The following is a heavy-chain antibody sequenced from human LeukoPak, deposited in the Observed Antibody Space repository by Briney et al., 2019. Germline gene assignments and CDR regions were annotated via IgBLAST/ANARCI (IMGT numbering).Heavy chain of an antibody. CDR1: GLTFNNYA. CDR3: AKGGAGRAPFDY. CDR2: ISGSGGST. Sequence: GDSLRLSCAASGLTFNNYAMTWVRQAPGKGLEWVSFISGSGGSTFYADSVKGRFIISRDNSKDTLFLQMNSPRAEDAAVYYCAKGGAGRAPFDYWGQGTLVTVSS. V-gene: IGHV3-23*01. J-gene: IGHJ4*02. D-gene: IGHD1-14*01.